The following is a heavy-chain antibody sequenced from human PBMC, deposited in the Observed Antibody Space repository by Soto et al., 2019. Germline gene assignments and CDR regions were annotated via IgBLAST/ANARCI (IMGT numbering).Heavy chain of an antibody. CDR3: AKIESSSSRY. CDR2: IGSSGSST. CDR1: GFTFSSYG. J-gene: IGHJ4*02. V-gene: IGHV3-23*01. D-gene: IGHD2-2*01. Sequence: GGSLRLSCAASGFTFSSYGMSWVRQAPGKGLERVSAIGSSGSSTYYADSVKGRFTISRDNSKNTLYLQMNSLKAEDTAIYYCAKIESSSSRYWGQGTLVTVSS.